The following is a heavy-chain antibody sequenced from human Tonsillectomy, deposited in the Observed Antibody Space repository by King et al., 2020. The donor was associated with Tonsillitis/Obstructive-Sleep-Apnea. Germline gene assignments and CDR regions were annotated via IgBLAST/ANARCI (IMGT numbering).Heavy chain of an antibody. CDR2: ISYDGSNK. Sequence: QVQLVESGGGVVQPGRSRRLSCAASVFTFSSYGMHWVRQAPGKWLEWVAVISYDGSNKYYADSVNGRFTISRDNSKNTLYLQMNSLRAEDTAVYYCAKGGYDSSGYYLGEFDYWGQGTLVTVSS. D-gene: IGHD3-22*01. CDR3: AKGGYDSSGYYLGEFDY. J-gene: IGHJ4*02. CDR1: VFTFSSYG. V-gene: IGHV3-30*18.